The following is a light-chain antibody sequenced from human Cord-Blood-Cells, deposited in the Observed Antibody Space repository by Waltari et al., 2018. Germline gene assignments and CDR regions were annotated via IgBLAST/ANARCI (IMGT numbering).Light chain of an antibody. CDR2: GAA. J-gene: IGKJ5*01. Sequence: EIVLTQSPGTLSLSPGERATLSCRASQSVSSSYLAWYQQKPGQAPRLLSCGAASRATGIPDRFSGSGSGTDFTLTISRLEPEDFAVYYCQQYGSSPPITFGQGTRLEIK. CDR1: QSVSSSY. V-gene: IGKV3-20*01. CDR3: QQYGSSPPIT.